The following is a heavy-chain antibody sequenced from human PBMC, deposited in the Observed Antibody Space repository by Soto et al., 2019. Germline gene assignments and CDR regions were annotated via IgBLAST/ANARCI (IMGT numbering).Heavy chain of an antibody. V-gene: IGHV3-43*01. Sequence: EVQLVESGGVVVQPGGSLRLSCAASGFTFDDYTMHWVRQAPGKGLEWVSLISWDGGSTYYADSVKGRFTISRDNSKNSLYLQMNSLRTEDTALYYCAKDITPYCSSTSCYGGFDSWGQGTLVTVSS. D-gene: IGHD2-2*01. CDR3: AKDITPYCSSTSCYGGFDS. CDR2: ISWDGGST. J-gene: IGHJ4*02. CDR1: GFTFDDYT.